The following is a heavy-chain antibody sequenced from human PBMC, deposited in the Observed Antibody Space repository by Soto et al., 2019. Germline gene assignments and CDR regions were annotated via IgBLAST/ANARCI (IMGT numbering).Heavy chain of an antibody. D-gene: IGHD2-2*01. CDR3: ARGVGFVVVPAARGSWFDP. Sequence: GASVKVSCKASGGTFSSYAISWARQAPGQGLEWMGGIIPIFGTANYAQKFQGRVTITADESTSTAYMELSSLRSEDTAVYYCARGVGFVVVPAARGSWFDPWGQGTLVTVSS. J-gene: IGHJ5*02. CDR1: GGTFSSYA. V-gene: IGHV1-69*13. CDR2: IIPIFGTA.